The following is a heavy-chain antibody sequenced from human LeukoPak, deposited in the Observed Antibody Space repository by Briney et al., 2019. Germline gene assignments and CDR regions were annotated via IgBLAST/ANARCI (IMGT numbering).Heavy chain of an antibody. CDR2: IKQDGSEN. CDR3: ARKGGTPDY. Sequence: PGGSLTLSCTGSGFTFSNHWMSWVRQAPGKGLERVANIKQDGSENSYVDSVKGRFAISRDNAQNSLHLQMNSLRADDTAVYYCARKGGTPDYWGQGTLVTVSS. J-gene: IGHJ4*02. CDR1: GFTFSNHW. V-gene: IGHV3-7*05. D-gene: IGHD1-1*01.